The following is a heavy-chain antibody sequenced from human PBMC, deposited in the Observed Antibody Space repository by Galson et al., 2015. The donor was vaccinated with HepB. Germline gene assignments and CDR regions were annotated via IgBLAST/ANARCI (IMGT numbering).Heavy chain of an antibody. Sequence: RLSCAASGFTFSSYAMSWVRQAPGKGLEWVSAISGSGGSTYYADSVKGRFTISRDNSKNTLYLQMNSLRAEDTAVYYCAKVAETDTAMVIGLVDYWGQGTLVTVSS. D-gene: IGHD5-18*01. V-gene: IGHV3-23*01. CDR3: AKVAETDTAMVIGLVDY. CDR1: GFTFSSYA. J-gene: IGHJ4*02. CDR2: ISGSGGST.